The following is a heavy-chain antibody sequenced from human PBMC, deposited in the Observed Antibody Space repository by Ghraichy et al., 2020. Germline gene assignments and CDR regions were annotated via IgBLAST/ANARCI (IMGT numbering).Heavy chain of an antibody. CDR3: AKLTGMNPQDY. D-gene: IGHD1-20*01. J-gene: IGHJ4*02. Sequence: GGSLRLSCAASGFTFSYHAMTWVRQAPGKGLEWVSLINLNGVNTHYADSVKGRFTISRDDSKNTLFLQMNSLRAEDTAVYYCAKLTGMNPQDYWGQGTLVTVSS. CDR1: GFTFSYHA. V-gene: IGHV3-23*01. CDR2: INLNGVNT.